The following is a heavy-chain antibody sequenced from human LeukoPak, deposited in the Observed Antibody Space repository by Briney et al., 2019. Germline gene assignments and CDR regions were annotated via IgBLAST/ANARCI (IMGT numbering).Heavy chain of an antibody. Sequence: SETLSLTCTVSGGSISSYYWSWIRQPPGKGLEWIGYIYYSGSTNYNPSLKSRVTISVDTSKNQFSLKLSSVPDADTAVYYCARVRHDSYGFDYWGQGTLVTVSS. J-gene: IGHJ4*02. CDR3: ARVRHDSYGFDY. CDR1: GGSISSYY. V-gene: IGHV4-59*01. CDR2: IYYSGST. D-gene: IGHD5-18*01.